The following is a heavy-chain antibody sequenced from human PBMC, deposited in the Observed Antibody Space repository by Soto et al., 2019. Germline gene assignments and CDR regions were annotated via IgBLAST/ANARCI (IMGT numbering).Heavy chain of an antibody. D-gene: IGHD5-18*01. CDR3: AREGGGYSYDLLDY. J-gene: IGHJ4*02. Sequence: QVQLVESGGGVVQPGRSLRLSCAASGFTFSSYGMHWVRQAPGKGLEWVAVIWYDGSNKYYADSVKGRFTISRDNSKNTLYLQMNSLRAEDTDVYYCAREGGGYSYDLLDYWGQGTLVTVSS. V-gene: IGHV3-33*01. CDR1: GFTFSSYG. CDR2: IWYDGSNK.